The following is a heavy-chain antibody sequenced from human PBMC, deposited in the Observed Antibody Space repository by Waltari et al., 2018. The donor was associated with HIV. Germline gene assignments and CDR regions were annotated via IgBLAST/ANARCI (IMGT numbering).Heavy chain of an antibody. J-gene: IGHJ6*02. V-gene: IGHV4-59*01. CDR2: IHDSDSV. CDR3: ARRPYASGDYYPHYYYGLDV. CDR1: GDSISSYY. D-gene: IGHD3-10*01. Sequence: QVQLQESGPGLVRPSETLSLICTVSGDSISSYYWTWIRQPPGKGLEWIGHIHDSDSVTYNPSLKSRVTMSLDTSKNQFSLKLSFVTAADTAVYYCARRPYASGDYYPHYYYGLDVWGQGTTVIVAS.